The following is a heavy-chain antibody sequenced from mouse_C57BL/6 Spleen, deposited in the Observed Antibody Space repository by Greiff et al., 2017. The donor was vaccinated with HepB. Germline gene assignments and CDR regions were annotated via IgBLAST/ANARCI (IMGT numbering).Heavy chain of an antibody. Sequence: QVHVKQPGAELVMPGASVKLSCKASGYTFTSYWMHWVKQRPGQGLEWIGEIDPSDSYTNYNQKFKGKSTLTVDKSSSTAYMQLSSLTSEDSAVYYCARPHYGSSYPFAYWGQGTLVTVSA. CDR1: GYTFTSYW. J-gene: IGHJ3*01. D-gene: IGHD1-1*01. CDR3: ARPHYGSSYPFAY. V-gene: IGHV1-69*01. CDR2: IDPSDSYT.